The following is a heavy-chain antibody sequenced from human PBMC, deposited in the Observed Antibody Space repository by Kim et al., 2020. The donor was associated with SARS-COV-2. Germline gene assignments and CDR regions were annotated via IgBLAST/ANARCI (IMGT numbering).Heavy chain of an antibody. J-gene: IGHJ5*02. Sequence: GGSLRLSCAASGFTFSSYSMNWVRQAPGKGLEWVSSISSRSSNKYSTDSAKGRFTISRYNAKNSLSLQMNSLRAEDAAVDYCAREGVASSGLSWFDPWG. V-gene: IGHV3-21*01. CDR3: AREGVASSGLSWFDP. CDR1: GFTFSSYS. D-gene: IGHD6-19*01. CDR2: ISSRSSNK.